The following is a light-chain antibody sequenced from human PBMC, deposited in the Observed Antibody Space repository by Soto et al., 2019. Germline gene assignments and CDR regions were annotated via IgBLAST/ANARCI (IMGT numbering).Light chain of an antibody. J-gene: IGKJ1*01. CDR2: GAS. CDR1: QSIDTRR. V-gene: IGKV3-20*01. Sequence: EIELAQSPGTLSLPPGERATLSCRASQSIDTRRIAWYQQKPGQAPRLLIYGASSRATGIPDRFSGSGSGTDFTLTIRRLEPEDFAVYYCQQYGSSPQWTFGQGTTGDIK. CDR3: QQYGSSPQWT.